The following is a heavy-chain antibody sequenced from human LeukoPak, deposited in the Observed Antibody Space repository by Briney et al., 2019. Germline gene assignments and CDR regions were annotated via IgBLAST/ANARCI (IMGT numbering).Heavy chain of an antibody. Sequence: PGGSLTLSCEASGLTSSGNWMRWVRQAAGKGLEWVASINPDGSQKLYVDSVKGRFTISRDNTKGSLYLQMNSLGAEDTAMYYCAKLLGTATTYDSWGQGTRVTVSS. D-gene: IGHD5-24*01. V-gene: IGHV3-7*01. CDR1: GLTSSGNW. CDR3: AKLLGTATTYDS. J-gene: IGHJ4*02. CDR2: INPDGSQK.